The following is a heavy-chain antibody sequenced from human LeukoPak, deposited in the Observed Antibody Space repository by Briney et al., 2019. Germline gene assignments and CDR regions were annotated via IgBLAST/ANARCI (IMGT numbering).Heavy chain of an antibody. CDR1: GYTFTGYY. CDR2: INPNSGGT. J-gene: IGHJ6*03. Sequence: GASVKVSCKASGYTFTGYYMHWVRQAPGQGLEWMGWINPNSGGTNYAQKFQGRVTMTRDMSTSTVYMELSSLRSEDTAVYYCARAGGYCGGDCRPVGGNYYYYMDVWGKGTTVTVSS. V-gene: IGHV1-2*02. CDR3: ARAGGYCGGDCRPVGGNYYYYMDV. D-gene: IGHD2-21*02.